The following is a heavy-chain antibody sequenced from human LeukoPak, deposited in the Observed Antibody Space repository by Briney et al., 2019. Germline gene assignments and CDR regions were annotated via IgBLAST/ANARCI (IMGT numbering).Heavy chain of an antibody. J-gene: IGHJ4*02. D-gene: IGHD2-21*02. V-gene: IGHV4-61*01. Sequence: SETLSLTCTISGGSVSSGSYYWSWIRQPPGTGLEWIGYIYYSGSTNYNPSLKSRVTISVDTSKNQFSLKLSSVTAADTAVYYCARVNVLTAIGLYYFDYWGQGTLVTVSS. CDR2: IYYSGST. CDR1: GGSVSSGSYY. CDR3: ARVNVLTAIGLYYFDY.